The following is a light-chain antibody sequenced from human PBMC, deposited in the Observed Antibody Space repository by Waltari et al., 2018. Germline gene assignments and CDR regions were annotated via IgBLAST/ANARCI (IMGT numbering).Light chain of an antibody. J-gene: IGKJ4*01. CDR1: QGISSY. CDR3: QQYYSYPVT. CDR2: AAS. V-gene: IGKV1-8*01. Sequence: AIRMTQSPSSFSASTGARVTITCRASQGISSYLAWDEQKPGKAPKLLIYAASTLHSGVPSRFSGSGSGTDFNLTISCLQSEDFATYYFQQYYSYPVTFGGETKVEIK.